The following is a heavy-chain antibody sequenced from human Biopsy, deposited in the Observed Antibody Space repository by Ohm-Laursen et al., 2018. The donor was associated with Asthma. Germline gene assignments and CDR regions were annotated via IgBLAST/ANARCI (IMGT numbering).Heavy chain of an antibody. CDR2: ISFDGSNE. Sequence: SLRLSCSASGFSFGDYWMSWVRQVPDKGLEWVAVISFDGSNEDYADSVKGRFTISRDNSKNTLFLEMNSLRPEDTAVYYCAKELFPGWELRRGPDSWGQGTLVTVSS. J-gene: IGHJ4*02. CDR3: AKELFPGWELRRGPDS. D-gene: IGHD1-26*01. V-gene: IGHV3-30*18. CDR1: GFSFGDYW.